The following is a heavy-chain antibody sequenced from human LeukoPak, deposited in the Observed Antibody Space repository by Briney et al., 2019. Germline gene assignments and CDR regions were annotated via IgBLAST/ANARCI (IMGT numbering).Heavy chain of an antibody. CDR1: GYSISSGYY. CDR2: IYHSGST. D-gene: IGHD6-13*01. J-gene: IGHJ3*02. CDR3: ARDFESSSWYYAFDI. Sequence: SETLSLTCAVSGYSISSGYYWGWIRQPPGKGLEWIGSIYHSGSTYHNPSLKSRLTISVDTSKNEFSLKLSSVTAADTAVYYCARDFESSSWYYAFDIWGQGTMVTVSS. V-gene: IGHV4-38-2*02.